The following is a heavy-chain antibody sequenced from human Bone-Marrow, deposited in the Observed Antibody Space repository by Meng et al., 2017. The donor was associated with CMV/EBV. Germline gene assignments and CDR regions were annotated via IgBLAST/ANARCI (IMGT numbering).Heavy chain of an antibody. J-gene: IGHJ4*02. CDR1: GFTFSNYA. D-gene: IGHD1-26*01. CDR2: ISDDGGRT. V-gene: IGHV3-64*02. Sequence: GESLKISCAASGFTFSNYAMHWVRQAPGRGLECVTTISDDGGRTYYADSVKGRFTISRDNSKNTLYLQMGSLRAEDMAVYYCARGRGGATTRYFEDWGQGARVTVYS. CDR3: ARGRGGATTRYFED.